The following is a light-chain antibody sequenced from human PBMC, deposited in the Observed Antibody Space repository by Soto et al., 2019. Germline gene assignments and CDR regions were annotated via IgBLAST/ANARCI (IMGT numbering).Light chain of an antibody. Sequence: DIQLTQSPSFLSASVGYRVTITCRATQGISTYLAWYQQKPGRAPKLLIYTASTLQSGVPSRFSGSGSGTDFSLTISSLQPEDSATYDCQQLKSYPLTFGGGTKVEIK. CDR2: TAS. V-gene: IGKV1-9*01. CDR3: QQLKSYPLT. CDR1: QGISTY. J-gene: IGKJ4*01.